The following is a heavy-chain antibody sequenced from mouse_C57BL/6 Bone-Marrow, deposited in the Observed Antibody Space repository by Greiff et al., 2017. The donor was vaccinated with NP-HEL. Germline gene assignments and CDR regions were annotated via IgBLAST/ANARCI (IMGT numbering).Heavy chain of an antibody. V-gene: IGHV3-8*01. D-gene: IGHD2-2*01. CDR3: ARSPLRLRRKYYAMDY. CDR1: GYSITSDY. Sequence: DVQLQESGPGLAKPSQTLSLTCSVTGYSITSDYWNWIRKFPGNKLEYMGYISYSGSTYYNPSLNSRISITRDTSKNQYYLQLNSVTTEETATYYCARSPLRLRRKYYAMDYWGQGTSVTVSA. J-gene: IGHJ4*01. CDR2: ISYSGST.